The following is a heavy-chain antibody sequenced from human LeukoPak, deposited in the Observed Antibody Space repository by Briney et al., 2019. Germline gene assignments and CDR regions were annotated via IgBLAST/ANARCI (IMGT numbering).Heavy chain of an antibody. Sequence: GRSLRLSCAASGFTFSSYGMHWVRQAPGKGLEWVAVISYDGSNKYYADSVKGRFTISRDNSENTLYLQMNSLRAEDTAVYYCAKDRSSAKDYWGQGTLVTVSS. V-gene: IGHV3-30*18. CDR2: ISYDGSNK. D-gene: IGHD6-13*01. CDR1: GFTFSSYG. CDR3: AKDRSSAKDY. J-gene: IGHJ4*02.